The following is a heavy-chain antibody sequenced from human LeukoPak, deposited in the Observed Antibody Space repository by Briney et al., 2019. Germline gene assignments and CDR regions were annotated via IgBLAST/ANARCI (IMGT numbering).Heavy chain of an antibody. CDR1: GFTFSSYG. Sequence: PGRSLRLSCAASGFTFSSYGMHWVRQAPGKGLEWVAVISYDGSNKYYADSVKGRFTISRDNSKNTLYLQMNSLRAEDTAVYYCARAMSTWGGVRNYFDSWGRGALVTVSS. CDR3: ARAMSTWGGVRNYFDS. V-gene: IGHV3-30*03. D-gene: IGHD3-16*01. J-gene: IGHJ4*02. CDR2: ISYDGSNK.